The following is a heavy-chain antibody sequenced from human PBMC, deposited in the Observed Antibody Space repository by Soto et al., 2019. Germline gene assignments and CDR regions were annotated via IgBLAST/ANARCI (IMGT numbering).Heavy chain of an antibody. V-gene: IGHV3-23*01. CDR3: ANVPIWCGGSSCYTEGFDS. CDR1: GFVFSDYA. J-gene: IGHJ4*02. CDR2: ISAGGVDT. Sequence: GGSLRLSCVASGFVFSDYAMSWVRQAPGKGLEWVSAISAGGVDTYYADSVKGRFTVSRANSKNTLYLQMNSLRAEDTAIYYCANVPIWCGGSSCYTEGFDSWGQGTLVPVSS. D-gene: IGHD2-21*01.